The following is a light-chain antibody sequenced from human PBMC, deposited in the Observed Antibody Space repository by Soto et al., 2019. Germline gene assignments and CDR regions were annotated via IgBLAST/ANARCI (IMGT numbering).Light chain of an antibody. CDR3: CSYAGSSSSYV. CDR1: SSDVGSYNL. V-gene: IGLV2-23*01. Sequence: QSVLTQPASVSGSHGQSITISCTGTSSDVGSYNLVSWYQQHPGKAPKLMIYEGSKRPSGVSNRFSGSKSGNTASLTISGLQAEDEADYYCCSYAGSSSSYVFGTGTKLTVL. CDR2: EGS. J-gene: IGLJ1*01.